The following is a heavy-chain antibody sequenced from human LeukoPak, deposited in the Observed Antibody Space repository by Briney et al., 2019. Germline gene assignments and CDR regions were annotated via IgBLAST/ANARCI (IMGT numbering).Heavy chain of an antibody. Sequence: GGSLRLSCAASGFTVSSNYMSWVRQAPGKGLEWVSVIYSGGSTYYADSVKGRFTISRDNSKNTLYLQMNSLRAEDTAVYCCALNGRYYDSSPGGYFDYWGQGTLVTVSS. CDR2: IYSGGST. CDR3: ALNGRYYDSSPGGYFDY. V-gene: IGHV3-53*01. CDR1: GFTVSSNY. J-gene: IGHJ4*02. D-gene: IGHD3-22*01.